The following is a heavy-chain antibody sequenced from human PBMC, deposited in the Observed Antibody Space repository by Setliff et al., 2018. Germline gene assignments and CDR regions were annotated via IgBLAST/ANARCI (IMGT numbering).Heavy chain of an antibody. V-gene: IGHV3-23*01. CDR2: ISGTDSNT. CDR3: ARDQARWLVAAGTFDY. D-gene: IGHD1-1*01. CDR1: GFTFRNYA. J-gene: IGHJ4*02. Sequence: SLRLSCAASGFTFRNYAMGWVRQAPGKGLEWVSSISGTDSNTDYADSVKGRFTISRDNSINTVFLQMDSLRAEDTAIYYCARDQARWLVAAGTFDYWGQGVLVTVSS.